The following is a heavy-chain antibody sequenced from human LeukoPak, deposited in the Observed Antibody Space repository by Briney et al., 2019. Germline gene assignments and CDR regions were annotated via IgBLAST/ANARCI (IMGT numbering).Heavy chain of an antibody. CDR1: GFSVSSSY. CDR3: ARIAAAGPFDY. D-gene: IGHD6-13*01. Sequence: GGSLRLSCAASGFSVSSSYMSWVRQAPGKGLEWVSVIYGGGRGGSTSYADSVKGRFTISRDNSKNTLYLQMNSLRAEDTAVYYCARIAAAGPFDYWGQGTLVTVSS. CDR2: IYGGGRGGST. J-gene: IGHJ4*02. V-gene: IGHV3-53*01.